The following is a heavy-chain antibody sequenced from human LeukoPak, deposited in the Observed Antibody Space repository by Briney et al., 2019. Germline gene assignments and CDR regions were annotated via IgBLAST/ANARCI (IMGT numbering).Heavy chain of an antibody. D-gene: IGHD3-10*01. V-gene: IGHV4-4*07. CDR1: GGSISSYY. Sequence: PSETLSLTCTVSGGSISSYYWSWIRQPAGKGLEWIGRIYTSGSTNYNPSLKSRVTMSVDTSKNQFSLKLSSVTAAGTAVYYCARDGVTMVRGVIRAHNWFDPWGQGTLVTVSS. CDR3: ARDGVTMVRGVIRAHNWFDP. CDR2: IYTSGST. J-gene: IGHJ5*02.